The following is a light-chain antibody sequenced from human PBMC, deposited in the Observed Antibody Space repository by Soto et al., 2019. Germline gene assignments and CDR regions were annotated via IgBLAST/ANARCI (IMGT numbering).Light chain of an antibody. CDR3: CSYAGSSTRYV. Sequence: QSALTQPASVSGSPGQSITISCTGTSSDVGSNNLFSWYQQHPGKAPKPMIFEASKRPSGVSNRFSGSKSGNTASLTISGLQAEDEADYYCCSYAGSSTRYVFGTGTKLTVL. CDR1: SSDVGSNNL. CDR2: EAS. J-gene: IGLJ1*01. V-gene: IGLV2-23*01.